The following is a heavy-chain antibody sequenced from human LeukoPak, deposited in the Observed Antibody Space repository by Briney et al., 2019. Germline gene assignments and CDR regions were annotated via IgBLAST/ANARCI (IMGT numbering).Heavy chain of an antibody. J-gene: IGHJ5*02. Sequence: ASVKVSCKAPGYTFTSYYMHWVRQAPGQGLEWMGIINPSGGSTSYAQKFQGRVTMTRDMSTSTVYMELSGLRPEDTAVYYCAREARTIFGVVINRFDPWGQGTLVTVSS. CDR1: GYTFTSYY. CDR2: INPSGGST. V-gene: IGHV1-46*01. CDR3: AREARTIFGVVINRFDP. D-gene: IGHD3-3*01.